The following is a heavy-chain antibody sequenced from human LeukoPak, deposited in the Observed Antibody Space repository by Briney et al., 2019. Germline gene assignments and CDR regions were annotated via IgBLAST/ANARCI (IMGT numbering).Heavy chain of an antibody. Sequence: PETLSLTCTVSGGSISNYYWSWIRQPPGKGLEWIGYFYYSGSTNYNPSLKSRVTISVDTSKNQFSLKLSSVTAADTAVYYCARHRWHANDAFDIWGQGTVVTVSS. CDR3: ARHRWHANDAFDI. D-gene: IGHD4-23*01. J-gene: IGHJ3*02. V-gene: IGHV4-59*01. CDR2: FYYSGST. CDR1: GGSISNYY.